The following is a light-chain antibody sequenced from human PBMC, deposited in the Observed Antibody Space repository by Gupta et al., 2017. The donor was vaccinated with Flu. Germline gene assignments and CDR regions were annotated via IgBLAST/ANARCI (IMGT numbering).Light chain of an antibody. V-gene: IGKV1-33*01. CDR1: QDISNY. CDR3: QQRVT. Sequence: DIQTTQSPSSPSASVGDRVTITCQASQDISNYLNWYQQKPGKAPKLLIYDASNLETGVPSRFSGSGSGTNFTFIIGSLQPEDIATYYWQQRVTFGPGTKVDIK. J-gene: IGKJ3*01. CDR2: DAS.